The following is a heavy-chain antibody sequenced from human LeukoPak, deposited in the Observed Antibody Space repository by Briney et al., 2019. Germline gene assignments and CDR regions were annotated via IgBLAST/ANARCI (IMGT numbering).Heavy chain of an antibody. CDR2: VYYSGST. Sequence: SETLSLTCTVSGGSVRSGTSYWTWIRQPPGKGLEWIGYVYYSGSTNYNPSLKSRVTISVDTSRNQFSLKLTSVTAADTAVYYCARGAFDYSDTSLSWFDPWGQGTMVTVSS. CDR1: GGSVRSGTSY. D-gene: IGHD3-22*01. CDR3: ARGAFDYSDTSLSWFDP. J-gene: IGHJ5*02. V-gene: IGHV4-61*01.